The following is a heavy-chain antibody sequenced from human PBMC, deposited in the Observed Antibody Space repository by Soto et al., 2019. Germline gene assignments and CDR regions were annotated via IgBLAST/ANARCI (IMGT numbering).Heavy chain of an antibody. CDR1: GFTFSSYW. V-gene: IGHV3-7*01. J-gene: IGHJ4*02. CDR2: IKQDGSEK. CDR3: VRKWIIN. Sequence: GGSLRLSCAASGFTFSSYWMNWVRQAPGKGLEWVANIKQDGSEKYYLDSVKGRFTISRDDAKNSVYLQMNSLRVEDTAVYYCVRKWIINWGQGTLVTVSS. D-gene: IGHD5-12*01.